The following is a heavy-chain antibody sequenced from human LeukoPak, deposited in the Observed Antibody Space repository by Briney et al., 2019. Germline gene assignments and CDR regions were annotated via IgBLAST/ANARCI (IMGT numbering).Heavy chain of an antibody. CDR2: ISAYNGNT. J-gene: IGHJ4*02. D-gene: IGHD3-3*01. CDR1: GYTFTSYG. V-gene: IGHV1-18*01. Sequence: GASVKVSCKASGYTFTSYGISWVRQAPGQGLEWMGWISAYNGNTNYAQKLQGRVTMTTDTSTSTAYMELRSLRSDDTAVYYCARDRGRSYTRFLDFDYWGQGTLVTVSS. CDR3: ARDRGRSYTRFLDFDY.